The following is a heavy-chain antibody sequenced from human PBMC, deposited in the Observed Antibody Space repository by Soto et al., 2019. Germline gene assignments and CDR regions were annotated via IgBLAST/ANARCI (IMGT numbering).Heavy chain of an antibody. V-gene: IGHV2-5*02. Sequence: QITLKESGPTLVRPPQTLTLTCTFSGFSLTSGVGVGWIRQPPGKALEWLALIYWDDDKRYSPSLKNRLTIPKATXXXHXXLTMTHVGPVDTATYFCGHIDSQIVTVGGHGGFDYWGQGTLVTVSS. D-gene: IGHD2-21*02. CDR3: GHIDSQIVTVGGHGGFDY. J-gene: IGHJ4*02. CDR1: GFSLTSGVG. CDR2: IYWDDDK.